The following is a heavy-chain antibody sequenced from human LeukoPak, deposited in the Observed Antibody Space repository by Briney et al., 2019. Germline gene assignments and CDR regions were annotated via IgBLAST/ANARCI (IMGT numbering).Heavy chain of an antibody. J-gene: IGHJ4*02. CDR2: IYYSGGT. CDR1: GGSISSYY. D-gene: IGHD6-6*01. V-gene: IGHV4-59*01. Sequence: SETLSLTCTVSGGSISSYYWSWIRQPPGKGLEWMGYIYYSGGTNYNPSLKSRVTISVDTSKNQFSLKLSSVTAADTAVYYCARHFDSSSSFCFDYWGQGTLVTVSS. CDR3: ARHFDSSSSFCFDY.